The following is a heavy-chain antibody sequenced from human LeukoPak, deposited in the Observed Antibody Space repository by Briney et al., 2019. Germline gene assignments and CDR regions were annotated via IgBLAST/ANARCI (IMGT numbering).Heavy chain of an antibody. CDR2: ISGSGGRT. D-gene: IGHD1-1*01. CDR3: AKANWDDEYIFTN. V-gene: IGHV3-23*01. Sequence: GGSLRLSCAASGFSFTSYGMHWVRQAPGKGLEWVSAISGSGGRTYYADSVKGRFTISRDNSKNTLYVQMNSLRAEDTAVYYCAKANWDDEYIFTNWGQGTLVTVSS. J-gene: IGHJ4*02. CDR1: GFSFTSYG.